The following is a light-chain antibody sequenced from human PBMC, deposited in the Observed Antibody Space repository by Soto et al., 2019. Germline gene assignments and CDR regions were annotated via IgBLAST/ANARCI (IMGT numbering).Light chain of an antibody. Sequence: EIVLTQSPATLSLSPGERATLSCRASQSFRSYLAWYQQKPGQAPRLLIYDSTKRATGIPARFSGRGPGTDFTLTISGQEAEDFAVYYCQQRSNWPPVISFGQGTRLEIK. V-gene: IGKV3-11*01. CDR1: QSFRSY. J-gene: IGKJ5*01. CDR3: QQRSNWPPVIS. CDR2: DST.